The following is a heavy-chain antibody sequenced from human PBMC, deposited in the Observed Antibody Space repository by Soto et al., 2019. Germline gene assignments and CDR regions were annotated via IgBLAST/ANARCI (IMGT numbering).Heavy chain of an antibody. CDR3: ASEYCSSTSCRPIYYYYGMDV. CDR1: GYTFTSYG. Sequence: ASVKVSCKASGYTFTSYGISWVRQAPGQGLEWMGWISAYNGNTNYAQKFQGRVTMTRDTSTSTVYMELSSLRSEDTAVYYCASEYCSSTSCRPIYYYYGMDVWGQGTTVTVSS. V-gene: IGHV1-18*04. D-gene: IGHD2-2*01. J-gene: IGHJ6*02. CDR2: ISAYNGNT.